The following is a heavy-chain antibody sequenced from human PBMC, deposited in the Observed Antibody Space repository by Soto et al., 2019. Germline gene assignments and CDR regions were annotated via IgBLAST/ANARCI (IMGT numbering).Heavy chain of an antibody. J-gene: IGHJ6*02. CDR2: IYHSGST. Sequence: SETLSVTCAVSCGSISSSNWWSWVRQPPGKGLEWIGEIYHSGSTNYNPSLKSRVTISVDKSKNQFSLKLSSVTAADTAVYYCASYSSSWSLNYYYYGMDVWGQGTTVTVSS. V-gene: IGHV4-4*02. D-gene: IGHD6-13*01. CDR3: ASYSSSWSLNYYYYGMDV. CDR1: CGSISSSNW.